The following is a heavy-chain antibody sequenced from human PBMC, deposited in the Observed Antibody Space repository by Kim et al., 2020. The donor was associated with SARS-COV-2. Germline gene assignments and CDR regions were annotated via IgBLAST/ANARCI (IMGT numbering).Heavy chain of an antibody. CDR2: IYYSGST. D-gene: IGHD3-10*01. V-gene: IGHV4-59*08. CDR3: ARHGRPIAWFGGLMVWFDP. CDR1: GRSISSYY. Sequence: SETLSLTCTVSGRSISSYYWSWIRQPPGKGLEWIGYIYYSGSTNYNPSLKSRVTISVDTSKNQFSLKLSSVTAADTAAYYCARHGRPIAWFGGLMVWFDP. J-gene: IGHJ5*02.